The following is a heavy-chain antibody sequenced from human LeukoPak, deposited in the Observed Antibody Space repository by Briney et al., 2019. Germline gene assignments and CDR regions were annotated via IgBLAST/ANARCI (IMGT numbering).Heavy chain of an antibody. CDR3: GRDPNGDYVGAFEF. V-gene: IGHV3-23*01. Sequence: GGSLRLSCVASDFTFATYAMTWVRLTPGKGLDWVSSIGGSGSYTIYADSVRGRFTVSRDNYKNTLYLQMNSVRAEDTGVYYCGRDPNGDYVGAFEFWGQGTLVSVSS. CDR2: IGGSGSYT. CDR1: DFTFATYA. D-gene: IGHD4-17*01. J-gene: IGHJ3*01.